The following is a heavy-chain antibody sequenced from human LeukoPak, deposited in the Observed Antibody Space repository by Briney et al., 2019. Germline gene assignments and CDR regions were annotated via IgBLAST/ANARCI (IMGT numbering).Heavy chain of an antibody. CDR1: GFTFSNAW. CDR2: ISYDGSNK. D-gene: IGHD3-10*01. Sequence: GGSLRLSCAASGFTFSNAWMSWVRQAPGKGLEWVAVISYDGSNKYYADSVKGRFTISRDNSKNTLYLQMNSLRAEDTAVYYCARDGILRGHLDYWGQGTLVTVSS. V-gene: IGHV3-30-3*01. J-gene: IGHJ4*02. CDR3: ARDGILRGHLDY.